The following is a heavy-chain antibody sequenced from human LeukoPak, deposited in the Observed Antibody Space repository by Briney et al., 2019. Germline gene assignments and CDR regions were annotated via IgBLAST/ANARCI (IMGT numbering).Heavy chain of an antibody. CDR3: ARGKCDSAYRSCGP. CDR2: IKLDGSEI. J-gene: IGHJ5*02. Sequence: GGSLRLSCAASGFTFSDYWMNWVRQAPGKGLEWVASIKLDGSEIFCVDSVKGRFTISRDNARNSLYLQMNSLRVDDTAVYYCARGKCDSAYRSCGPWGQGTLVTVSS. V-gene: IGHV3-7*01. CDR1: GFTFSDYW. D-gene: IGHD1-14*01.